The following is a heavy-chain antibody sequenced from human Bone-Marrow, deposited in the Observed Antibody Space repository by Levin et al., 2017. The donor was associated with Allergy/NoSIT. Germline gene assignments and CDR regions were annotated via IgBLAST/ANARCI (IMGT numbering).Heavy chain of an antibody. V-gene: IGHV3-69-1*01. CDR1: GLSFSTYN. CDR3: VRGETSNLRQ. D-gene: IGHD1-7*01. CDR2: IGTIDDT. J-gene: IGHJ4*02. Sequence: PGGSLRLSCVASGLSFSTYNMNWVRQAPGKALEWVSYIGTIDDTYYAASVKGRFTVSRDDAKNSVFLQMNSLRVEDTAVYYCVRGETSNLRQWGQGTLVTVSS.